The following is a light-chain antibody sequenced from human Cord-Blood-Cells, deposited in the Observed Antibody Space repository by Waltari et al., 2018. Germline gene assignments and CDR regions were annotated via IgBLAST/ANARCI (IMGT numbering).Light chain of an antibody. Sequence: SYELTQPPSVSVSPGQTARLTCYGAALPKKYAYWYQQKSGQAPVLVIYEDNKRPSGIPERVSGSSYGTMATLTISGAQVEDEADYYCYSTDSSGNHRVFGGGTKLTVL. V-gene: IGLV3-10*01. CDR3: YSTDSSGNHRV. J-gene: IGLJ2*01. CDR2: EDN. CDR1: ALPKKY.